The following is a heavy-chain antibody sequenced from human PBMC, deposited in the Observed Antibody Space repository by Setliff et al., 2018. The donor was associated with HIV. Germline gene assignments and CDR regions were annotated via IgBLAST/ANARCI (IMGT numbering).Heavy chain of an antibody. D-gene: IGHD1-1*01. CDR2: VSTTDGA. J-gene: IGHJ5*01. CDR1: GASITSYY. Sequence: SETLSLTCTVSGASITSYYWEWIRQPPGKRLEWIGSVSTTDGATYNPSLQSRVSMSVDTSKMQVSLHLTSVTAADTAVYYCSRGSAAGTGLPPRDSWGQGILVTVSS. CDR3: SRGSAAGTGLPPRDS. V-gene: IGHV4-4*08.